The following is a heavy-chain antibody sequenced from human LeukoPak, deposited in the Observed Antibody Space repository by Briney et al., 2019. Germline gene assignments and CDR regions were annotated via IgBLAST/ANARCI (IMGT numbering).Heavy chain of an antibody. Sequence: SGGSLRLSCAASGFTFSSYGMSWVRQAPGKGLEWVSAIGGRDGSTYYADSVKGRFTISRDNSKNTLYVQMNGLRAEDTAVYYCAKGHYYGSGSLDYWGQGTLVTVSS. CDR3: AKGHYYGSGSLDY. CDR2: IGGRDGST. D-gene: IGHD3-10*01. CDR1: GFTFSSYG. V-gene: IGHV3-23*01. J-gene: IGHJ4*02.